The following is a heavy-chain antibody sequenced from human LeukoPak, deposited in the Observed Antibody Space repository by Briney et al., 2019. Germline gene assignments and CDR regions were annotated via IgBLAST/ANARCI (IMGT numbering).Heavy chain of an antibody. Sequence: PSETLSLTCIVAGGSTTTHYWSCIRQPPGKGLEWIGYIFYSGITNYNPSLKSRGTISVDTSNNQFSLKLSSVNAAGTAVYYCTRGQSITAAGSWFDYWGQGALVTVSS. D-gene: IGHD6-13*01. J-gene: IGHJ5*01. CDR2: IFYSGIT. CDR3: TRGQSITAAGSWFDY. CDR1: GGSTTTHY. V-gene: IGHV4-59*11.